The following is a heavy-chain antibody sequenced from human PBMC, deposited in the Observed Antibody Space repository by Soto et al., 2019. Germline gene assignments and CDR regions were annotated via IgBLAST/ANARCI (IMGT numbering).Heavy chain of an antibody. Sequence: QITLKESGPTLVKPTQTLTLTCSVSGFSLISSGVGVGWIRQPPGKALEWLALISWDDDRRYSPSLKNRLTNTQDTSKMHVVLTMTDMEPVDTAPYFCAREDISRYYFDYLGQGTLVTVAS. CDR1: GFSLISSGVG. J-gene: IGHJ4*02. CDR3: AREDISRYYFDY. CDR2: ISWDDDR. D-gene: IGHD6-19*01. V-gene: IGHV2-5*02.